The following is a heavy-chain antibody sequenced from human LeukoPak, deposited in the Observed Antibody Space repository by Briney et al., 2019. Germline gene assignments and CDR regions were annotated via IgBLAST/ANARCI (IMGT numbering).Heavy chain of an antibody. CDR3: ARAGNYYDTVDAFHI. J-gene: IGHJ3*02. CDR2: IRYDGSNK. V-gene: IGHV3-30*02. Sequence: GGSLRLSCAASGFTFRSYGMHWVRQAPGKGLEGVAFIRYDGSNKYYADSVKGRFTISRDNSKNTLHLQMNSLRAEATAVYYCARAGNYYDTVDAFHISGQGTMVTVSS. D-gene: IGHD3-22*01. CDR1: GFTFRSYG.